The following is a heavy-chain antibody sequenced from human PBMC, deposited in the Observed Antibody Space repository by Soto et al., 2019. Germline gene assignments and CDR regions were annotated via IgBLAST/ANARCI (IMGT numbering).Heavy chain of an antibody. CDR1: GFTFSDYY. Sequence: GGSLRLSCAASGFTFSDYYMSWIRQAPGKGLEWVSYISSSGSTIYYADSVKGRFAISRDNAKNSLYLQMNSLRAEDTAVYYCARNPPQYLLPVNYYYYMDVWGKGTTVTVSS. J-gene: IGHJ6*03. V-gene: IGHV3-11*01. CDR3: ARNPPQYLLPVNYYYYMDV. CDR2: ISSSGSTI. D-gene: IGHD4-4*01.